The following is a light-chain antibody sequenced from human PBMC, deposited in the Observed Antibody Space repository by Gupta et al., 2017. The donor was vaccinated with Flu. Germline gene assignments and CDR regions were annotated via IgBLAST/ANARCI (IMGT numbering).Light chain of an antibody. J-gene: IGKJ1*01. V-gene: IGKV3-15*01. CDR3: QQYNNWPPKT. CDR2: GAS. CDR1: QSVSTN. Sequence: EIVMTQSPATLSVSPGERVTLSCRASQSVSTNLAWYQQKPGQPPRLLIYGASTRASGVPVRFSGSGSGTEFTLTISSLQSEDFAVYYCQQYNNWPPKTFGQGTKVEIK.